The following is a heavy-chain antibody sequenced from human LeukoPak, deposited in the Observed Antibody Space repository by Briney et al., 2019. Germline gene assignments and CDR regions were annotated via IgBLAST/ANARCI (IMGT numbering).Heavy chain of an antibody. CDR3: ARDSQAFCSGVSCINYFDY. CDR1: GYIFTTYF. V-gene: IGHV1-2*02. J-gene: IGHJ4*02. CDR2: INPNSGGT. Sequence: ASVKMSCKASGYIFTTYFIHWVRQAPGQGLEWKGWINPNSGGTNYAQKFQGRVTLTTDTSISTAYMELSRLRSDDTAVYYCARDSQAFCSGVSCINYFDYWGQGTLVSVSS. D-gene: IGHD2-15*01.